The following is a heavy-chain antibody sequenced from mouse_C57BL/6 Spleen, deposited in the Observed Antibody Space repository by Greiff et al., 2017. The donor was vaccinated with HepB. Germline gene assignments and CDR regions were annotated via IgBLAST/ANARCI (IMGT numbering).Heavy chain of an antibody. CDR1: GYTFTSYW. CDR2: IDPSDSYT. J-gene: IGHJ3*01. Sequence: VKLQQPGAELVMPGASVKLSCKASGYTFTSYWMHWVKQRPGQGLEWIGEIDPSDSYTNYNQKFKGKSTLTVDKSSSTAYMQLSSLTSEDSAVYYCAIYYGYDWFAYWGQGTLVTVSA. CDR3: AIYYGYDWFAY. V-gene: IGHV1-69*01. D-gene: IGHD2-2*01.